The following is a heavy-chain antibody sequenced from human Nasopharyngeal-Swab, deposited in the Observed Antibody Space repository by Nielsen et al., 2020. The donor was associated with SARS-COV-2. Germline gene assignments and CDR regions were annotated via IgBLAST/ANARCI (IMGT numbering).Heavy chain of an antibody. V-gene: IGHV3-72*01. Sequence: GGSLRLSCADSGFTFSVYDMHWVRQAPGKGLEWVGRSRNKANSYTTEYAASVKGRFTISRDDSKNSLYLQMSSLRTEDTALYYCARDLSSIWTSGLGVWGQGTTVIVSS. CDR3: ARDLSSIWTSGLGV. D-gene: IGHD6-13*01. CDR1: GFTFSVYD. J-gene: IGHJ6*02. CDR2: SRNKANSYTT.